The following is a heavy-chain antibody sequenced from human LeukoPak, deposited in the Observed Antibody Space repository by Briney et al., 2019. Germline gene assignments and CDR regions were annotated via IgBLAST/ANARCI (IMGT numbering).Heavy chain of an antibody. V-gene: IGHV3-66*01. Sequence: GGSLRLSCDASGFSFSSYPMSWVRQAPGKGLEWVSVIYSGGSTYYADSVKGRFTISRDNSKNTLYLQMNSLRAEDTAVYYCARDSSSRFPFDYWGQGTLVTVSS. CDR1: GFSFSSYP. J-gene: IGHJ4*02. CDR3: ARDSSSRFPFDY. CDR2: IYSGGST. D-gene: IGHD6-6*01.